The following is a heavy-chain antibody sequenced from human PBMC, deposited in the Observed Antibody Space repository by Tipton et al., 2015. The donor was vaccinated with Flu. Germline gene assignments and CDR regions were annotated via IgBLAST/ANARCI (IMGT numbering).Heavy chain of an antibody. Sequence: SLRLSCAASGFTFSSHGMHWVRQAPGKGLEYVSAITGNGGSTYYADSVKGRFTISRDNSKNTLYLRMDSLRPEDMGVYYCARWGAGGPRGYDYWGQGTLAIVSS. J-gene: IGHJ4*02. V-gene: IGHV3-64*02. CDR1: GFTFSSHG. D-gene: IGHD3-10*01. CDR3: ARWGAGGPRGYDY. CDR2: ITGNGGST.